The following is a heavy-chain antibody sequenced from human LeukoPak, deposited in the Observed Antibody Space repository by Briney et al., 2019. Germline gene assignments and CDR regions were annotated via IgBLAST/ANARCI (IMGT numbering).Heavy chain of an antibody. Sequence: GGSLRLSCAASGFTFSSYGMHWVRQAPGKGLEWGAVIWYDGSNKYYADSVKGRFTISRDNSKNTLYLQMNSLRAEDTAVYYCARDGPRLYTALYGMDVWGQGTTVTVSS. D-gene: IGHD5-18*01. V-gene: IGHV3-33*01. CDR2: IWYDGSNK. J-gene: IGHJ6*02. CDR3: ARDGPRLYTALYGMDV. CDR1: GFTFSSYG.